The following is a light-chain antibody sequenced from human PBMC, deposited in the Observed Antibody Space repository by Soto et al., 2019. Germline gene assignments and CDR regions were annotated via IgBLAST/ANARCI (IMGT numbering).Light chain of an antibody. CDR1: SGSVSNSYF. Sequence: QAVVTQEPSFSVSPGGTVTLTCTLSSGSVSNSYFPSWYQQTPGQAPRTLIYNTNSRSSGVPDRFSASILGNKAALTITGAKADDESDYYCALFMGGGISLFGGGTQLTVL. J-gene: IGLJ3*02. V-gene: IGLV8-61*01. CDR2: NTN. CDR3: ALFMGGGISL.